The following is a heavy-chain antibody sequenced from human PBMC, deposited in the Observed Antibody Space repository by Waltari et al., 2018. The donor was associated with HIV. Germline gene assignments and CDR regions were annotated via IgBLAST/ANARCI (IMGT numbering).Heavy chain of an antibody. Sequence: QVQLVESGGGVVQPGRSLRLSCAAPGFIFSTSALHWCRQAPGEGLEWVALISYDGSDESYADSVKGRFTISRDNSKNTLYLQMNSLRAEDTAVYYCARAPPYSTRWFYDAFDIWGQGTMVTVSS. CDR1: GFIFSTSA. J-gene: IGHJ3*02. V-gene: IGHV3-30*01. CDR2: ISYDGSDE. D-gene: IGHD6-13*01. CDR3: ARAPPYSTRWFYDAFDI.